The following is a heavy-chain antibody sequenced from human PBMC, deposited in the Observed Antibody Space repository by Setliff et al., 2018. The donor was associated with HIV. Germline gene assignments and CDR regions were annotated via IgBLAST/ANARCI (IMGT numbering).Heavy chain of an antibody. Sequence: SETLSLTCTVSGGSISTYYCSWIRQPPGKGLEWIGYIYTSGSTNYNPSLKSRVTISLDTSKNQFSLKLSSVTAADTAMYFCARQDRYCTSTDCYRYFNYWGQGTLVTVSS. J-gene: IGHJ4*02. CDR1: GGSISTYY. CDR2: IYTSGST. D-gene: IGHD2-2*02. CDR3: ARQDRYCTSTDCYRYFNY. V-gene: IGHV4-4*09.